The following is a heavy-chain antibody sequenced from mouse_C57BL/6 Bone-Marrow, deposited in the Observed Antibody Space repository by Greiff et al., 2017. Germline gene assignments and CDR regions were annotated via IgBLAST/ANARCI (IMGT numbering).Heavy chain of an antibody. CDR1: GYTFTNYW. D-gene: IGHD2-4*01. CDR2: IYPGGGYT. J-gene: IGHJ4*01. CDR3: ARSYDYEVGYYAMDY. Sequence: QVQLQQSGAELVRPGTSVKMSCKASGYTFTNYWIGWAKQRPGHGLEWIGNIYPGGGYTNYNEKFKGKATLTADKSSSTAYMQFSSLTSADSAIYDCARSYDYEVGYYAMDYWGQGTSVTVSS. V-gene: IGHV1-63*01.